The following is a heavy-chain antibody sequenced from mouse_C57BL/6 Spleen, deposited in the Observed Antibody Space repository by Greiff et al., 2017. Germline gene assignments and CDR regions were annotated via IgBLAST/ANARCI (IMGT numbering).Heavy chain of an antibody. CDR1: GYSFTGYY. V-gene: IGHV1-42*01. CDR3: APNFFAY. J-gene: IGHJ3*01. Sequence: EVQLQQSGPELVKPGASVKISCKASGYSFTGYYMNWVKQSPEKSLEWIGEINPSTGGTTYNQKFKAKATLTVDKSSSTAYMQLKSLTSEDSAVYYCAPNFFAYWGQGTLVTVSA. CDR2: INPSTGGT. D-gene: IGHD4-1*01.